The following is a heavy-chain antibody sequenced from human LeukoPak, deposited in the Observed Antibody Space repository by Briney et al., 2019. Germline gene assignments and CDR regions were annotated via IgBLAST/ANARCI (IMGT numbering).Heavy chain of an antibody. CDR3: ARANRNRGAAVVPAASGY. V-gene: IGHV4-34*01. Sequence: SETLSLTCAVYGGSFSGYYWSWIRQPPGKGLEWIGEINHSGSTNYNPSLKSRVTISVDTSKNQFSLKLSSVTAAETAVYYCARANRNRGAAVVPAASGYWGEGTLATASP. D-gene: IGHD2-2*01. CDR1: GGSFSGYY. CDR2: INHSGST. J-gene: IGHJ4*02.